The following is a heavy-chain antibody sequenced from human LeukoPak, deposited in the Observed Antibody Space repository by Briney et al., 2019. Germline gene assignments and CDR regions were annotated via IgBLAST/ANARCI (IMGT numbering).Heavy chain of an antibody. D-gene: IGHD6-19*01. CDR1: GFTFNTYA. CDR2: IFGSGVTA. V-gene: IGHV3-23*01. Sequence: GGSLRLSGAASGFTFNTYAMYGVRQAPGKGLEWFSGIFGSGVTAHYADSVKGRLTISRENSKNTVYLQMNSLRAEDTAVYYCAKTTTGYSSGRYPGWPADYWGQGALVTVSS. J-gene: IGHJ4*02. CDR3: AKTTTGYSSGRYPGWPADY.